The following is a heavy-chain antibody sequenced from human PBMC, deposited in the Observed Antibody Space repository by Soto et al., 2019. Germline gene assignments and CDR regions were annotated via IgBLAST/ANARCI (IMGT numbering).Heavy chain of an antibody. J-gene: IGHJ6*02. CDR3: ARSSATIGVAGIDV. CDR2: ISLEGTSM. Sequence: GGSLRLSCAVSGFTFSSYALHWVRQAPGKGLEWVAVISLEGTSMYYADSVKGRFTISRDNSKNILYLHLRGLSVDDTAVYHCARSSATIGVAGIDVWCQGTTVTVSS. CDR1: GFTFSSYA. V-gene: IGHV3-30-3*02. D-gene: IGHD2-15*01.